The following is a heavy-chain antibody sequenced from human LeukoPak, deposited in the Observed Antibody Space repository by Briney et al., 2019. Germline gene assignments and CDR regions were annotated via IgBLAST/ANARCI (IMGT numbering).Heavy chain of an antibody. CDR1: GFTFTSSA. Sequence: SETVSCTASGFTFTSSALQWLRQARGHRLEWIGWIVVGSGDTNSAQKFQERVTITSDMSTRTAYMELSSLRSEDTAVYYCGADSMPRGVFSYAFDIWGQGTMVTVSS. CDR2: IVVGSGDT. J-gene: IGHJ3*02. V-gene: IGHV1-58*01. D-gene: IGHD3-10*01. CDR3: GADSMPRGVFSYAFDI.